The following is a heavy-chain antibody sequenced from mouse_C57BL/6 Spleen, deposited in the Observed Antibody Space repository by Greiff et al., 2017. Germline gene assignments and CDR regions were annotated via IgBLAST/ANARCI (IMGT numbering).Heavy chain of an antibody. Sequence: EVQLQQSGGGLVQPGGSMKLSCAASGFTFSDAWMDWVRQSPEKGLEWVAEIRNKANNHATYYAESVKGRFTISRDDSKSSVYLQMNSLRAEDTGIYYCTRRTAQAFAYWGQGTLVTVSA. D-gene: IGHD3-2*02. V-gene: IGHV6-6*01. J-gene: IGHJ3*01. CDR1: GFTFSDAW. CDR2: IRNKANNHAT. CDR3: TRRTAQAFAY.